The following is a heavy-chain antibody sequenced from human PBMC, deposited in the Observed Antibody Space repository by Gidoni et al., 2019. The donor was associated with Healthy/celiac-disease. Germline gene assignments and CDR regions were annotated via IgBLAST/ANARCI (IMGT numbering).Heavy chain of an antibody. CDR3: ARGYCSSTSCYGMDV. CDR2: LNHSRST. CDR1: GGSFSGYY. V-gene: IGHV4-34*01. Sequence: QLQLQKCGAGLLKPSETLSPTCVVYGGSFSGYYWSWIRQPPGKELEGIGVLNHSRSTNYNPSLKNRVTISVDTSKNQFSLKLSSVTAADTAVYYCARGYCSSTSCYGMDVWGQGTTVTVSS. D-gene: IGHD2-2*01. J-gene: IGHJ6*02.